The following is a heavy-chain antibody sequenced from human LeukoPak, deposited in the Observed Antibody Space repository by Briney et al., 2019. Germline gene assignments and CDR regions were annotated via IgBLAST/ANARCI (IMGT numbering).Heavy chain of an antibody. D-gene: IGHD6-19*01. CDR1: GFTFSSYG. CDR2: IRYDGSNK. Sequence: PTGGSLRLSCAASGFTFSSYGMHWVRQAPGKGLEWVAFIRYDGSNKYYADSVKGRFTISRDNSKNTLYLQMNSLRAEDTAVYYCARAVAGWFDPWGQGTLVTVSS. CDR3: ARAVAGWFDP. V-gene: IGHV3-30*02. J-gene: IGHJ5*02.